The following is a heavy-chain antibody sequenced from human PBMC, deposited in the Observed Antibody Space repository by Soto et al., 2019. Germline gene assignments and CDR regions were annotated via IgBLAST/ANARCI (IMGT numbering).Heavy chain of an antibody. CDR1: GGSCSGYY. CDR2: INHSGST. Sequence: SETLSLTCAVYGGSCSGYYWSWIRQPPGKGLEWIGEINHSGSTNYNPSLKSRVTISVDTSKNQFSLKLSSVTAADTAVYYCARFPVWLYYYYGMDVWGQGTTVTVSS. V-gene: IGHV4-34*01. CDR3: ARFPVWLYYYYGMDV. D-gene: IGHD5-12*01. J-gene: IGHJ6*02.